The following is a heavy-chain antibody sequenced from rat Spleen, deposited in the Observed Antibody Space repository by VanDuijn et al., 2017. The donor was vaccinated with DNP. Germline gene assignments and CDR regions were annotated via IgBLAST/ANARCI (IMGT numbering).Heavy chain of an antibody. J-gene: IGHJ2*01. V-gene: IGHV5S10*01. CDR2: IIYDGSRT. Sequence: EVQLVESGGGLVQPGRSLKLSCAVSGITFSDYNMAWVRQAPKKGLEWVATIIYDGSRTYYRDSVKGRFTISRDNAKSTLYLQMDSLRSEDTATYYCASAGTYTTDYWGGDYWGQGVMVTVSS. CDR1: GITFSDYN. D-gene: IGHD1-6*01. CDR3: ASAGTYTTDYWGGDY.